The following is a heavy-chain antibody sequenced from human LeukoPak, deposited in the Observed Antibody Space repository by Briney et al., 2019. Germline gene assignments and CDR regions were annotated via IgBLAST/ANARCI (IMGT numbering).Heavy chain of an antibody. D-gene: IGHD2-15*01. Sequence: SETLSLTCAVYGGSFSGYYWSWIRQPPGKGLEWIGEINHSGSTNYNPPLKSRVTISVDTSKNQFSLKLSSVTAADTAVYYCARASYCSGGSCYYRVLDPWGQGTLVTVSS. V-gene: IGHV4-34*01. J-gene: IGHJ5*02. CDR2: INHSGST. CDR3: ARASYCSGGSCYYRVLDP. CDR1: GGSFSGYY.